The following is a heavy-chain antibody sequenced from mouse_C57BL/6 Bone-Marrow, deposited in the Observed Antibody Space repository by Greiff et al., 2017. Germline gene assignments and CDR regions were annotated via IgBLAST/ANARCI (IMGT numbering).Heavy chain of an antibody. CDR2: IYPRDGST. D-gene: IGHD1-1*01. Sequence: VQLQQSGPELVKPGASVKLSCKASGYTFTSYDINWVKQRPGQGLEWIGWIYPRDGSTKYNEKFKGKATLTVDTSSSTAYMERHSLTSEDSAVYFCARDYGSSYWYFDVWGTGTTVTVSS. V-gene: IGHV1-85*01. CDR1: GYTFTSYD. CDR3: ARDYGSSYWYFDV. J-gene: IGHJ1*03.